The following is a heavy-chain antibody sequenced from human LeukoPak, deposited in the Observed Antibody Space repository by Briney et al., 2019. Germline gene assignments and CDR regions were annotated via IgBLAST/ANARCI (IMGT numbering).Heavy chain of an antibody. D-gene: IGHD4-17*01. CDR2: ITHSGST. CDR1: GGSFSGYY. Sequence: SETLSLTCAVYGGSFSGYYWSWIRHPPGKGLEWIGEITHSGSTNYNPSLKSRVTISVDTSKNQFSLKLSSVTAADTAVYYCAAPTTVTTPFDYWGQGTLVTVSS. J-gene: IGHJ4*02. V-gene: IGHV4-34*01. CDR3: AAPTTVTTPFDY.